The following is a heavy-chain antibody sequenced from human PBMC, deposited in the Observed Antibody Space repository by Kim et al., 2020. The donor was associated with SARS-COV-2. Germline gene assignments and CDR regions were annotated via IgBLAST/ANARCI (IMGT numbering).Heavy chain of an antibody. CDR3: VSKRADSSGVIDS. V-gene: IGHV4-59*03. Sequence: NYKPSRKSRVAISVDSSKNQFSLNLNSMTTADTAVYYCVSKRADSSGVIDSWGQGTLVTVSS. D-gene: IGHD3-22*01. J-gene: IGHJ4*02.